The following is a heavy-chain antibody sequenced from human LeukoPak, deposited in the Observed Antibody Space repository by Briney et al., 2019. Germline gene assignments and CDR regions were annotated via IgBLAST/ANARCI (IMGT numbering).Heavy chain of an antibody. CDR3: ARVRKGVDY. J-gene: IGHJ4*02. V-gene: IGHV4-38-2*01. CDR2: INHRGTT. CDR1: DYSIISDYY. Sequence: PSETLSLTCAVSDYSIISDYYWGWIRQSPGRGLEWIGSINHRGTTYYNPSLKSRVTFSVDTSKNQFSLKVSSVTAADTALYYCARVRKGVDYWGQGTQVTVSS.